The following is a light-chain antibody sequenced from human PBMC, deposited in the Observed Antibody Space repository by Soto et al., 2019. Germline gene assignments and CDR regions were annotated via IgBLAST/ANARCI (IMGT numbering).Light chain of an antibody. CDR3: QQYNSYSP. CDR1: QRISSW. J-gene: IGKJ1*01. Sequence: DIQMTQSPSTLSASVGDRVTITCRAIQRISSWLAWYQQKPGKAPKLLIYDASSLESGDPSRFSGSGSGTEFTLTISSLQPDDFATYYCQQYNSYSPFSQGTKVEIK. V-gene: IGKV1-5*01. CDR2: DAS.